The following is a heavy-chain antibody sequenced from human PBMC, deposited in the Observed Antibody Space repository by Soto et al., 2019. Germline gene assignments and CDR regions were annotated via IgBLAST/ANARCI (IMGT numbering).Heavy chain of an antibody. V-gene: IGHV4-30-2*01. J-gene: IGHJ5*02. D-gene: IGHD2-2*01. CDR2: IYHSGST. Sequence: PSETLSLTCGVSGGSISSGGYAWRWIRQPPGKGLEWIGYIYHSGSTYYNPSLKSRVTISVDRSKNQFSLKLSSVTAADTAVYYCARVPDRWGQGTLVTVSS. CDR3: ARVPDR. CDR1: GGSISSGGYA.